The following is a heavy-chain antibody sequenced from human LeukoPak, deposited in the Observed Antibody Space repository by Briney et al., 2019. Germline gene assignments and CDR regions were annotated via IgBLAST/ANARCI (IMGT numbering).Heavy chain of an antibody. CDR3: TTVHGAGPVNFDH. D-gene: IGHD3-10*01. CDR2: IKSNSDGGTT. CDR1: GLTFTDTW. V-gene: IGHV3-15*01. J-gene: IGHJ4*02. Sequence: PGGSLRLSCTASGLTFTDTWMTWVRQAPGKGLEWVGRIKSNSDGGTTDYAVPVKGRFSISRADSKSTLYLQIYSLKTEDTAVYYCTTVHGAGPVNFDHWGQGSLVTVSS.